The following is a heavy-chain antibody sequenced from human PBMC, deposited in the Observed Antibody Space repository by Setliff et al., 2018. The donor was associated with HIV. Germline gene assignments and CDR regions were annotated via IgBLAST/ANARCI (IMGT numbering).Heavy chain of an antibody. CDR2: VNHSGNT. CDR1: GGSLGGYY. CDR3: ARGFGDFSSMIYYYYGMDV. D-gene: IGHD3-10*01. J-gene: IGHJ6*02. V-gene: IGHV4-34*01. Sequence: PSETLSLTCAVYGGSLGGYYWSWIRQPPGKGLEWIGEVNHSGNTNYIPSLKSRVTIALDMSKNQFSLNLSSVTAADTAVYYCARGFGDFSSMIYYYYGMDVWGQGTTVTVSS.